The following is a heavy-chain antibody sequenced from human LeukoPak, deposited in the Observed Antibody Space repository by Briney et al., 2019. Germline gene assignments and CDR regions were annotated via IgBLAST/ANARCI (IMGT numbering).Heavy chain of an antibody. CDR2: IIPIFGTA. J-gene: IGHJ4*02. CDR3: ARRVEMATINAPTDY. D-gene: IGHD5-24*01. CDR1: GYTFTSYG. V-gene: IGHV1-69*06. Sequence: SVKVSCKASGYTFTSYGISWVRQAPGQRLEWMGGIIPIFGTANYAQKFQGRVTITADKSTSTAYMELSSLRSEDTAVYYCARRVEMATINAPTDYWGQGTLVTVSS.